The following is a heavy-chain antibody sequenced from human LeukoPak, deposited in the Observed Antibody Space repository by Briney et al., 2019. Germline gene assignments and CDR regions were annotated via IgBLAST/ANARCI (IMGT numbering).Heavy chain of an antibody. D-gene: IGHD1-26*01. Sequence: PSETLSLTCTVSGGSISSSSYYWGWISQPPGKGLAWIGSIYYSGSTYYNPSLKSRVTISVDTSKNQFSLKVTSVTAADTAVYYCAREGALSGSFTGYWYFDVWGRGTLVTVSS. CDR2: IYYSGST. J-gene: IGHJ2*01. V-gene: IGHV4-39*07. CDR3: AREGALSGSFTGYWYFDV. CDR1: GGSISSSSYY.